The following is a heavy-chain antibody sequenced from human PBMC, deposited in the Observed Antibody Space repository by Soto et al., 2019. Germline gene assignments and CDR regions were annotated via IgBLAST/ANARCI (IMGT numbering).Heavy chain of an antibody. CDR1: GFTFSSYE. Sequence: PGGSLRLSCAASGFTFSSYEMNWVRQAPGKGLEWVSYISSSGSTIYYADSVKGRFTISRDNAKNSLYLQMNSLRAEDTAVYYCARAFTYYDFWSGSYFDYWGQGTLVTVSS. V-gene: IGHV3-48*03. CDR3: ARAFTYYDFWSGSYFDY. J-gene: IGHJ4*02. CDR2: ISSSGSTI. D-gene: IGHD3-3*01.